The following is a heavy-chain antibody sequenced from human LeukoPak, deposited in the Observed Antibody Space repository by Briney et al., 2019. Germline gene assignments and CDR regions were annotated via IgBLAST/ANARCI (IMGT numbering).Heavy chain of an antibody. CDR3: ASRPCAVPAARDAFDI. Sequence: PSETLSLTCTVSGGSISSSSYYWGWIRQPPGKGLEWIGSIYYSGSTYYNPSLKSRVTISVDTSKNQFSLKLSSVTAADTAVYYCASRPCAVPAARDAFDIWGQGTMATVSS. D-gene: IGHD2-2*01. CDR2: IYYSGST. CDR1: GGSISSSSYY. J-gene: IGHJ3*02. V-gene: IGHV4-39*01.